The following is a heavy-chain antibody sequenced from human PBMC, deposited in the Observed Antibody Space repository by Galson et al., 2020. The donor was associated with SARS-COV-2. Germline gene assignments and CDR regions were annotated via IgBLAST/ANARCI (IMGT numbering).Heavy chain of an antibody. CDR2: FDPQDGET. CDR3: ATWGVVVITYAFDM. V-gene: IGHV1-24*01. D-gene: IGHD3-22*01. CDR1: GHTLTELS. Sequence: ASVKVSCKLSGHTLTELSMHWVRQPPGKGLEWLGSFDPQDGETIYAQKFQGRVTMTEDTSTETAYLALSSLRSDDTAVYYLATWGVVVITYAFDMWGQGKMVTVAS. J-gene: IGHJ3*02.